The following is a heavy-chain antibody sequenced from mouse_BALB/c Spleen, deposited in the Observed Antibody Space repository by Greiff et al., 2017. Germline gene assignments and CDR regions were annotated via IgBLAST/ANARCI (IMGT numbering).Heavy chain of an antibody. Sequence: EVMLQESGGGLVQPGGSRKLSCAASGFTFSSFGMHWVRQAPEKGLEWVAYISSGSSTIYYADTVKGRFTSSRDNPKNTLFLQMTSLRSEDTAMYYCARRSITTPTYYFDYWGEGTTLTVPS. CDR3: ARRSITTPTYYFDY. D-gene: IGHD1-2*01. V-gene: IGHV5-17*02. J-gene: IGHJ2*01. CDR1: GFTFSSFG. CDR2: ISSGSSTI.